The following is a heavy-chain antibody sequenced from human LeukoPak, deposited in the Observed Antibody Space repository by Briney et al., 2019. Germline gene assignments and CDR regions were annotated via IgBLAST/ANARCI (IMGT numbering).Heavy chain of an antibody. CDR3: ARGPH. J-gene: IGHJ4*02. Sequence: PGGSLRLSCAASGFTFTNYWMSWVRQAPGKGLEWVASIKEGGGEKYYVDSVKGRFTISRDNAKNSVYLQMNSLRTEDTAVYYCARGPHWGQGTLVTVSS. CDR2: IKEGGGEK. V-gene: IGHV3-7*01. CDR1: GFTFTNYW.